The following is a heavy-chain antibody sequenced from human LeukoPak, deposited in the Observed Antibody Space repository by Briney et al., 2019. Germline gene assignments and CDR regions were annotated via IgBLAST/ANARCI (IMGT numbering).Heavy chain of an antibody. V-gene: IGHV1-18*01. D-gene: IGHD2-2*01. Sequence: ASVKVSCKASGYTFTSYGISWMRQAPGQGLEWMGWISAYNGNTNYAQKLQGRVTMTTDTSTSTAYMELRSLRSDDTAVYYCARDPQGRYCSSTSCYYYYYYGMDVWGQGTTVTVSS. J-gene: IGHJ6*02. CDR3: ARDPQGRYCSSTSCYYYYYYGMDV. CDR1: GYTFTSYG. CDR2: ISAYNGNT.